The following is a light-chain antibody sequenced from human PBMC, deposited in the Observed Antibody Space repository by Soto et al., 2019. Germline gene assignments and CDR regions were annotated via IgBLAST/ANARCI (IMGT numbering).Light chain of an antibody. V-gene: IGLV2-18*02. CDR1: SSDVGSYNR. CDR2: EVS. Sequence: QSALTQPPSVSGSPGQSVTISCTGTSSDVGSYNRVSWYQQPPGTAPKLMIYEVSNRPSGVPDRFSRSKSGNTGSLTISGLQAEEEADYYCSSYTSSSTWVVFGGGTKLTVL. J-gene: IGLJ2*01. CDR3: SSYTSSSTWVV.